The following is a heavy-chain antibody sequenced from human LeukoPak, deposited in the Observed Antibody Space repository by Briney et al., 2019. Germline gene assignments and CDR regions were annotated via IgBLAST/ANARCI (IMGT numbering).Heavy chain of an antibody. CDR2: IDSSGGA. CDR1: GASISNYQ. Sequence: SETLSLTCTVSGASISNYQWSWIRQTAGKRLEWIGHIDSSGGAYYNPSLKSGVTMSVDTSKNQVFVKLTSVTAADTAVYYCARESMVYGDYVGGWFDPWGQGTLVTVSS. CDR3: ARESMVYGDYVGGWFDP. D-gene: IGHD4-17*01. V-gene: IGHV4-4*07. J-gene: IGHJ5*02.